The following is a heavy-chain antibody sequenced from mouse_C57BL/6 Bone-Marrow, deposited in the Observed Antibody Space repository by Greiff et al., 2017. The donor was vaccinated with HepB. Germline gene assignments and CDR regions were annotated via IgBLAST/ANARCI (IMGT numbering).Heavy chain of an antibody. CDR1: GFNIKDDY. J-gene: IGHJ2*01. Sequence: VQLQQSGAELVRPGASVKLSCTASGFNIKDDYMHWVKQRPEQGLEWIGWIDPENGDTEYASKFQGKATITADTSSNTAYPQLSSLTSEDTAVYYCTTFYDYYFDYWGQGTTLTVSS. CDR2: IDPENGDT. CDR3: TTFYDYYFDY. V-gene: IGHV14-4*01. D-gene: IGHD2-4*01.